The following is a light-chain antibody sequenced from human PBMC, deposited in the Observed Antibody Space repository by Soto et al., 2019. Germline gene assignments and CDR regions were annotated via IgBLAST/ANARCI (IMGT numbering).Light chain of an antibody. J-gene: IGKJ4*01. CDR2: PAS. Sequence: EFVLTPSQGTLSLSPAKRSTLSCIAIHTVRSTYLAWYPQKPGQAPRLLIYPASSRASGIPDRFRGGGSGSDFALTISILEPEDFAVYYCQQFSSYPLTFGGGTKVDIK. CDR1: HTVRSTY. CDR3: QQFSSYPLT. V-gene: IGKV3-20*01.